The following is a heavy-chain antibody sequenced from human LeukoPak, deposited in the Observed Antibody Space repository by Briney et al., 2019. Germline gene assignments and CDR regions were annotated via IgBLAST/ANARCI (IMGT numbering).Heavy chain of an antibody. CDR1: GGSFSSGGYY. Sequence: SETLSLTCTVSGGSFSSGGYYWSWIRQHPGKGLEWIGYIYYSGRTYYNPSLKSRVTISVDTSKNQFSLKLSSVTAADTAVYHCARVRDGDYGYIGFDPWGQGTLVTVSS. V-gene: IGHV4-31*03. CDR3: ARVRDGDYGYIGFDP. D-gene: IGHD4-17*01. J-gene: IGHJ5*02. CDR2: IYYSGRT.